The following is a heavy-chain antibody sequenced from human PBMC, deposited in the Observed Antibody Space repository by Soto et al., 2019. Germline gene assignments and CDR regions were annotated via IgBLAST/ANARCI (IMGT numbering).Heavy chain of an antibody. CDR1: GSTFTCYY. D-gene: IGHD6-13*01. Sequence: XSVKVSCRSSGSTFTCYYMHLVRQAPGQGLEWMGWINPNSGGTNYAQKFQGRVTMTMDTSISTAYMELSRLRSDDTAVYYCALAAAGIYYFDDWGQGTLVTVSS. CDR2: INPNSGGT. V-gene: IGHV1-2*02. CDR3: ALAAAGIYYFDD. J-gene: IGHJ4*02.